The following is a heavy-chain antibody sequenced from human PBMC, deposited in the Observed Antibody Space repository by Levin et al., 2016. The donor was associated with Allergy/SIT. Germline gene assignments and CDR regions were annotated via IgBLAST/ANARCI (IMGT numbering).Heavy chain of an antibody. CDR2: ISPGGANT. J-gene: IGHJ4*02. CDR1: GFTFSDYA. Sequence: GESLKISCAGSGFTFSDYAMSWVRQAPGKGLEWVSDISPGGANTHYIDSVKGRFSISRDNSNNTLYLQMNNVRAEDTGVYYCAKDAVRGTLARGVIMFYWGQGILVTRLL. V-gene: IGHV3-23*01. CDR3: AKDAVRGTLARGVIMFY. D-gene: IGHD3-10*01.